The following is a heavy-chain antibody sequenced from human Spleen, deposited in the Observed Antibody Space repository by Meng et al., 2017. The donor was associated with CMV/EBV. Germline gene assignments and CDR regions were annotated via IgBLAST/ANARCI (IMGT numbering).Heavy chain of an antibody. V-gene: IGHV3-21*01. J-gene: IGHJ4*02. Sequence: GESLKISCAASGFTFSYYAMHWVRQAPGKGLEWVSSISSSSTYIYYADSVKGRFTISRDNAKNSLYLQMNSLRAGDTAVYYCAGEGVVLLWGQGTLVTVSS. CDR2: ISSSSTYI. CDR3: AGEGVVLL. D-gene: IGHD2-21*01. CDR1: GFTFSYYA.